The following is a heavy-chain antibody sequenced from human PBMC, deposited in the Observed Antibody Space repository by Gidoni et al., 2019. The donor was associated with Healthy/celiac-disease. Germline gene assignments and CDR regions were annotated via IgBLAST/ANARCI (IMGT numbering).Heavy chain of an antibody. J-gene: IGHJ4*02. Sequence: QLQLQESGPGLVKPSETLSLTCTVSGGSISSSSYYWGWIRQPPGKGLEWIGSIYYSGSTYYNPSLKSRVTISVDTSKNQFSLKLSSVTAADTAVYYCARGQWGGGYIGYWGQGTLVTVSS. CDR1: GGSISSSSYY. CDR2: IYYSGST. V-gene: IGHV4-39*01. CDR3: ARGQWGGGYIGY. D-gene: IGHD5-12*01.